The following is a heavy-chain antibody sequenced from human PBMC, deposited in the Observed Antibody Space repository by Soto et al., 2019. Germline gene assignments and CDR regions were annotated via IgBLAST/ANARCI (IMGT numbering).Heavy chain of an antibody. CDR2: IYSSGST. CDR3: ARAPPYYYGLDV. J-gene: IGHJ6*02. CDR1: GGSISSYY. Sequence: SETLSLTCTVSGGSISSYYLTWIRQPAGEGLEWIGRIYSSGSTDYNPSLKSRVTMSVDTSKNQFSLKLSSVTAADTAVYYCARAPPYYYGLDVWGQGTTVTVSS. V-gene: IGHV4-4*07.